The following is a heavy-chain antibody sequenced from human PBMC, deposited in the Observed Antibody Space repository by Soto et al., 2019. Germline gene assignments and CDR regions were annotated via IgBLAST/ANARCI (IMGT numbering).Heavy chain of an antibody. Sequence: PGGSLRLSCAASGFTFSSYGMNWVRQAPGKGLEWVSYIGSGTPTTNYADSVKGRFTISRDNAKSSLYLQLNSLRDDDTAVYYCARGGAGRPDYWGQGTLVTASS. CDR2: IGSGTPTT. J-gene: IGHJ4*02. CDR3: ARGGAGRPDY. D-gene: IGHD6-13*01. V-gene: IGHV3-48*02. CDR1: GFTFSSYG.